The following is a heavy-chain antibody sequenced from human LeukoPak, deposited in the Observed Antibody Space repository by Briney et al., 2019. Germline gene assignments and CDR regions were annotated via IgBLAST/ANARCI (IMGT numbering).Heavy chain of an antibody. CDR1: GGSISSSSYY. V-gene: IGHV4-39*07. J-gene: IGHJ4*02. CDR3: ARRQSPFSFGY. Sequence: SETLSLTCTVSGGSISSSSYYWGWIRRPPGKGLEWIGEINHSGSTNYNPSLKSRVTISVDTSKNQFSLKLSSVTAADTAVYYCARRQSPFSFGYWGQGTLVTVSS. D-gene: IGHD3-10*01. CDR2: INHSGST.